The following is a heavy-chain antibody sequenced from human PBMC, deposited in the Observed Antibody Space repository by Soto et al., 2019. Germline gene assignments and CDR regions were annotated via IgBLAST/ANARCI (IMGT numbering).Heavy chain of an antibody. CDR3: ASWIQKIDY. V-gene: IGHV3-11*01. CDR1: GFTFSDYY. D-gene: IGHD5-18*01. CDR2: ISSSGNTR. Sequence: QVQLVESGGGLVKPGGSLRLSCAASGFTFSDYYMSWIRQAPGKGLEWVSYISSSGNTRYYADSVKGRFTISRDNAKNSLYXXXNSLRAEDTAVYYCASWIQKIDYXXXGXLVTVXS. J-gene: IGHJ4*01.